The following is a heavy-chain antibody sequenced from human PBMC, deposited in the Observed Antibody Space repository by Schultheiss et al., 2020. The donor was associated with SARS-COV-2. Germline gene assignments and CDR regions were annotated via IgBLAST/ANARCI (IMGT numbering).Heavy chain of an antibody. D-gene: IGHD4-17*01. J-gene: IGHJ4*02. CDR3: ARVYGDYDY. Sequence: GESLKISCAASGFTFSSYWMSWVRQAPGKGLEWVAVISYDGSNKYYADSVKGRFTISRDNSKNTLYLQMNSLRAEDTAVYYCARVYGDYDYWGQGTLVTVSS. V-gene: IGHV3-30*03. CDR1: GFTFSSYW. CDR2: ISYDGSNK.